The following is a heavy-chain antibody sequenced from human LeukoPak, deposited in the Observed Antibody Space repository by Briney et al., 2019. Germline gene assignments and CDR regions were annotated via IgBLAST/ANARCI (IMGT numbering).Heavy chain of an antibody. V-gene: IGHV4-34*01. CDR3: ASGPAMVRGAIGDY. CDR2: INHSGST. Sequence: SETLSLTCAVYGGSFSGYYWSWIRQPPGKGLEWIGEINHSGSTNYNPSLKSRVTISVDTSKNQFSLKLSSVTAADTAVYYCASGPAMVRGAIGDYWGQGTLVTVSS. J-gene: IGHJ4*02. CDR1: GGSFSGYY. D-gene: IGHD3-10*01.